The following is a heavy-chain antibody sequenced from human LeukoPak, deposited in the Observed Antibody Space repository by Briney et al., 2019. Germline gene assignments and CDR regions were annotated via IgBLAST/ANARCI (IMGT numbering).Heavy chain of an antibody. V-gene: IGHV3-23*01. Sequence: GGSLRLSCAASGFAFSSQAMGWVRQAPGKGLEWVSVISDSGRITYYADSVKGRFTISRDNYKKTLFLQMNSLRVEDTAVYYCAKDARRTSGWYFFDYWGQGTLVTVSS. CDR1: GFAFSSQA. J-gene: IGHJ4*02. D-gene: IGHD6-19*01. CDR2: ISDSGRIT. CDR3: AKDARRTSGWYFFDY.